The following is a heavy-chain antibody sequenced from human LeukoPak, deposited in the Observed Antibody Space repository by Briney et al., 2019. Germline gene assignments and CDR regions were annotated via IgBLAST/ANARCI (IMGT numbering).Heavy chain of an antibody. Sequence: GGSLRLSCAASRFTFSGYYMHWVRQAPGKGLVWVSHINGDGTVTDYADSVKGRLTISRNNDKNKLYLQTNNLRTDDTAVYYCVRVGPRYAVDHCGQRNLVTVSS. J-gene: IGHJ4*02. CDR1: RFTFSGYY. CDR3: VRVGPRYAVDH. V-gene: IGHV3-74*01. D-gene: IGHD3-16*01. CDR2: INGDGTVT.